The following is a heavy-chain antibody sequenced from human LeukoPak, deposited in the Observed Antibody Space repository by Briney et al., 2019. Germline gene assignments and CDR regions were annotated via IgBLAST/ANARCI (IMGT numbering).Heavy chain of an antibody. D-gene: IGHD3-10*01. Sequence: VASVKVSCKASGGTFSSYAISWVRQAPGQGLEWMGGIIPLFGTANYAQKFLGRVIITADESTSTTYMYLNSLKSDDTAVYYCAREWAGYGSGSYYYYWGQGTLVTVSS. CDR1: GGTFSSYA. CDR3: AREWAGYGSGSYYYY. CDR2: IIPLFGTA. V-gene: IGHV1-69*13. J-gene: IGHJ4*02.